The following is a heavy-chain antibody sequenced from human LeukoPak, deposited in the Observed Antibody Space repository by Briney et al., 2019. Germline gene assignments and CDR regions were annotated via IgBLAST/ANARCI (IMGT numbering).Heavy chain of an antibody. CDR3: ARHVKRLSSGYYSPVDAFDI. D-gene: IGHD3-22*01. V-gene: IGHV4-34*01. J-gene: IGHJ3*02. CDR1: GGSFSGYY. Sequence: SETLSLTCAVYGGSFSGYYWSWIRQPPGKGLEWIGEINHSGSTNYNPSLKSRVTISVDTSKNQFSLKLSSVTAADTAVYYCARHVKRLSSGYYSPVDAFDIWGQGTMVTVSS. CDR2: INHSGST.